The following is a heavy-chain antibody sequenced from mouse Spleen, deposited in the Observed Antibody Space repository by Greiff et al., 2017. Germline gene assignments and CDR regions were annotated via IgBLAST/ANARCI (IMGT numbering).Heavy chain of an antibody. CDR1: GFTFSDYG. CDR3: NSPYYYDGNAMDY. D-gene: IGHD1-1*02. J-gene: IGHJ4*01. CDR2: ISSGSSTI. V-gene: IGHV5-17*01. Sequence: EVKLQESGGGLVKPGGSLKLSCAASGFTFSDYGMHWVRQAPEKGLEWVAYISSGSSTIYYADTVKGRFTISRDNAKNTLFLQMTSLRSEDTAMYYCNSPYYYDGNAMDYWGQGTSVTVSS.